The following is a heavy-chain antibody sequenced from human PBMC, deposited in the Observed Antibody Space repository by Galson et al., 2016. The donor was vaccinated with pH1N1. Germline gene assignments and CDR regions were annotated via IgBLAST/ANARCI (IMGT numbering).Heavy chain of an antibody. CDR1: GSTFTAYQ. Sequence: SVKVSCKASGSTFTAYQIHWVRQAPEQGLEWMGWIKPNPGDTTYAQKVQGRVTMTSDTSINTAYIEVTSLTSDDTAVYYCARGWSDYFPTTHDWGQGTLVTVSS. J-gene: IGHJ4*02. D-gene: IGHD3-3*01. CDR2: IKPNPGDT. CDR3: ARGWSDYFPTTHD. V-gene: IGHV1-2*02.